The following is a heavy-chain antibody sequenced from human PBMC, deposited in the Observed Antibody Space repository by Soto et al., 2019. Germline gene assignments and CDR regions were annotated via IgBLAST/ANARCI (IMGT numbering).Heavy chain of an antibody. CDR1: GGSFSGYY. V-gene: IGHV4-34*01. CDR3: ARVTGRYYYGMDV. CDR2: INHSGST. Sequence: QVQLQQWGAGLLKPSETLSLTCAVYGGSFSGYYWSWIRQPPGKGLEWIGEINHSGSTNYNPSLKIRVTRSVDTSKSQFSLKLCSVTAADTGVYYCARVTGRYYYGMDVWGQGTTVTVSS. J-gene: IGHJ6*02.